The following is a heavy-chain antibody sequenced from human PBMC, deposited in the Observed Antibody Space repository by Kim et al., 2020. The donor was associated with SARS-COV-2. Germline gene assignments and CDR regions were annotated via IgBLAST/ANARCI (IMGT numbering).Heavy chain of an antibody. CDR1: GFTFDDYG. D-gene: IGHD2-2*02. Sequence: GGSLRLSCAASGFTFDDYGMSWVRQAPGKGLEWVSGINWNGGSTGYADSVKGRFTISRDNAKNSLYLQMNSLRDEDTALYHCARVEYRNWFDPWGQGTLVTVSS. CDR2: INWNGGST. J-gene: IGHJ5*02. V-gene: IGHV3-20*01. CDR3: ARVEYRNWFDP.